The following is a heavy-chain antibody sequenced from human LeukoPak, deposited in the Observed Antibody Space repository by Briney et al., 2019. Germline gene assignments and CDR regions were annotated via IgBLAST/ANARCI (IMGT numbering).Heavy chain of an antibody. CDR3: AINHRDGYSELGY. Sequence: GGSLRLSCAASGFTFSNYGMTWVRQTPGKGLEWVSCISSDSNYIYYADSLKGRFTISRDNAKNSLYLQMNGLRVDDTAVYYCAINHRDGYSELGYWGQGTLVTVSS. V-gene: IGHV3-21*06. CDR2: ISSDSNYI. J-gene: IGHJ4*02. CDR1: GFTFSNYG. D-gene: IGHD5-24*01.